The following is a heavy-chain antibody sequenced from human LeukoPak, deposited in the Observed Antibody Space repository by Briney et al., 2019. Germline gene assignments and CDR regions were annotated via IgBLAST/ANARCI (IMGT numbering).Heavy chain of an antibody. CDR3: ASGDYYDSSGYYGNEYFQH. D-gene: IGHD3-22*01. CDR2: ISAYNGNT. Sequence: ASVKVSCKASGYTFTGYGISWVRQAPGQGLEWMGWISAYNGNTNYAQKLQGRVTMTTDTSTSTAYMGLSSLRSEDTAVYYCASGDYYDSSGYYGNEYFQHWGQGTLVTVSS. V-gene: IGHV1-18*01. CDR1: GYTFTGYG. J-gene: IGHJ1*01.